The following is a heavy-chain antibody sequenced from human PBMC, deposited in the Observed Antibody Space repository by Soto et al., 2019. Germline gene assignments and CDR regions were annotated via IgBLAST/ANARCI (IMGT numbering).Heavy chain of an antibody. J-gene: IGHJ4*02. V-gene: IGHV4-61*01. CDR3: ARISFSAAWEIDS. D-gene: IGHD1-26*01. CDR1: GGSVSSASDY. Sequence: PSETLSLTCTVSGGSVSSASDYWRWIRPPPGKGLEWIASVYYTGNTNYIPSLKSRVAISIDTSNNQISLMLRSVTAADTAVYFCARISFSAAWEIDSWGQGTLVTVSS. CDR2: VYYTGNT.